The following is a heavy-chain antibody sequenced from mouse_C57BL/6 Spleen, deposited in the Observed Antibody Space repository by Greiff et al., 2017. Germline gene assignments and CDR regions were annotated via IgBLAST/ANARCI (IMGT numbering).Heavy chain of an antibody. CDR1: GFTFSSYG. V-gene: IGHV5-6*02. J-gene: IGHJ2*01. CDR3: ARHNDYFDY. CDR2: ISSGGSYT. Sequence: DVMLVESGGDLVKPGGSLKLSCAASGFTFSSYGMSWVRQTPDKRLEWVATISSGGSYTYYPDSVKGRFTISRDNAKNTLYLQVSSLKSEDTAMYYCARHNDYFDYWGQGTTLTVSS. D-gene: IGHD1-3*01.